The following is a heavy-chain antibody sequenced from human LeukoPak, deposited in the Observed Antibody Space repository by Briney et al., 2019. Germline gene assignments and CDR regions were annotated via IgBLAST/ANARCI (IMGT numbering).Heavy chain of an antibody. Sequence: ASVKVSCKASGYTFTSYAMHWVRQAPGQRLEWMGWINAGNGNTKYSQKFQGRVTITRETPASTAYMELSSLRSEDTAVYYCARELGDILTGYTAPYYYYGMDVWGKGTTVTVSS. V-gene: IGHV1-3*01. D-gene: IGHD3-9*01. CDR1: GYTFTSYA. CDR3: ARELGDILTGYTAPYYYYGMDV. CDR2: INAGNGNT. J-gene: IGHJ6*04.